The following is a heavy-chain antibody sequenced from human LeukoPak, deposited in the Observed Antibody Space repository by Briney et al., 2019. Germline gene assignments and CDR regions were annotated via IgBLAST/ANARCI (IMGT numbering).Heavy chain of an antibody. D-gene: IGHD6-19*01. Sequence: ASVKVSCKASGYTFTNYGISWVRQAPGQGLEWMGWISGYNGNTNYAQKLQGRVTMTTDTSTSTAYMELSSLRSEDTAVYYCARGSSRLGQSNWFDPWGQGTLVTVSS. CDR1: GYTFTNYG. CDR2: ISGYNGNT. J-gene: IGHJ5*02. CDR3: ARGSSRLGQSNWFDP. V-gene: IGHV1-18*01.